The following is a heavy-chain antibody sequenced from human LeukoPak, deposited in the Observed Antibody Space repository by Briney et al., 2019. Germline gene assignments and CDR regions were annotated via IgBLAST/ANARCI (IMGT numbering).Heavy chain of an antibody. CDR2: VNRDGSET. J-gene: IGHJ6*02. V-gene: IGHV3-7*03. Sequence: GGSLRLSCAASGFTLSNHWMTWVRQAPGRGPEWVANVNRDGSETYYLDSVKGRFTISKDNAKNSLYLQMNSLRAEDTALYHCARNNGMDVWGQGTTVIASS. CDR1: GFTLSNHW. CDR3: ARNNGMDV.